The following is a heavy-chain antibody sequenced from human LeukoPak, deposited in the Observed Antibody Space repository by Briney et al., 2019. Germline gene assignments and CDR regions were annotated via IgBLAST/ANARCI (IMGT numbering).Heavy chain of an antibody. Sequence: PSETLSLTCTVSGGSISSRTYYWGWVRQPPGKGLELIGTIYYTGRTYYSPSLKSRVTISVDTSKNQFSLNLNSVTAADTAVYYCARGLFRFDPWGQGTLVTVSS. V-gene: IGHV4-39*01. CDR3: ARGLFRFDP. J-gene: IGHJ5*02. CDR2: IYYTGRT. CDR1: GGSISSRTYY.